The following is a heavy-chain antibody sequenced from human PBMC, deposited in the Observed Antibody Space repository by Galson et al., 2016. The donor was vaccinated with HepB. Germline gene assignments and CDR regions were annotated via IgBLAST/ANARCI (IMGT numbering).Heavy chain of an antibody. V-gene: IGHV3-23*01. CDR1: GFTLRNYA. Sequence: SLRLSCAVSGFTLRNYAMTWVRQVPGKGLEWVSGITGSGNTTYYADSVKGRFTVSRDNSKNTLPLEMNSLRAEDTAIYFCAKQPREGANYDTFFDYWGQGTLVTVSS. D-gene: IGHD3-9*01. J-gene: IGHJ4*02. CDR3: AKQPREGANYDTFFDY. CDR2: ITGSGNTT.